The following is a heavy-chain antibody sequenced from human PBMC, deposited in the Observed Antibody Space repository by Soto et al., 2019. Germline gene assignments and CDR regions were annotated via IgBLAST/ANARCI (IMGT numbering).Heavy chain of an antibody. V-gene: IGHV1-18*04. J-gene: IGHJ6*02. D-gene: IGHD2-2*01. CDR2: ISAYNGIT. CDR1: GYTFTSYG. Sequence: QVQLVQSGAEVKKPGASVKVSCKASGYTFTSYGISWVRQAPGQGLEWMGWISAYNGITKYAQKLQGRVTMTTDTSTGTAYMELRSLRSDDTAVYYCARDPGSSTSCYLCYYYGMDVWGQGTTVTVSS. CDR3: ARDPGSSTSCYLCYYYGMDV.